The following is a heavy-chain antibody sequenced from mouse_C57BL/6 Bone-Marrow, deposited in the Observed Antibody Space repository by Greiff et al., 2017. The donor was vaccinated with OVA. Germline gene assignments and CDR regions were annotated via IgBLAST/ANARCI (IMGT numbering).Heavy chain of an antibody. CDR1: GYTFTDHT. D-gene: IGHD2-3*01. CDR3: ARLDDGYPHYYAMDY. CDR2: IYPRDGST. V-gene: IGHV1-78*01. Sequence: QVQLQQSDAELVKPGASVKISCKVSGYTFTDHTIHWMKQRPEQGLEWIGYIYPRDGSTKYNEKFKGKATLTADKSSSTAYMQLNRLTSEDSAVYFCARLDDGYPHYYAMDYWGQGTSVTVSS. J-gene: IGHJ4*01.